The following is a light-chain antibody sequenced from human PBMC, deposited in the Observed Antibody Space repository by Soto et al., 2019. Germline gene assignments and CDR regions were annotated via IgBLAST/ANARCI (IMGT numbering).Light chain of an antibody. CDR1: NIGSKN. CDR3: QVWDSSTHVV. V-gene: IGLV3-9*01. Sequence: SYELTQPLSVSVALGQTARITCGGTNIGSKNVHWYQQKPRQAPVLVIYRDYNRPSGIPERFSGSNSVNTATLSISRAQAGDEADYYCQVWDSSTHVVFGGGTKVTVL. CDR2: RDY. J-gene: IGLJ2*01.